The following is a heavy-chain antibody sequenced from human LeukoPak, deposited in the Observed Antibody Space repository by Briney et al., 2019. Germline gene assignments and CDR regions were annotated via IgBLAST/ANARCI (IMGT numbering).Heavy chain of an antibody. CDR3: ARGPYYYDSMDAFDI. CDR1: GGSISSNYYY. CDR2: IYYSGIT. V-gene: IGHV4-39*07. D-gene: IGHD3-22*01. J-gene: IGHJ3*02. Sequence: SETLSLTCTVSGGSISSNYYYWGCIRQPPGKGLEWIGSIYYSGITYYNPSLKSRVTISVDTSKNQFSLKLSSVTAADTAVYYCARGPYYYDSMDAFDIWGQGTMVTVSS.